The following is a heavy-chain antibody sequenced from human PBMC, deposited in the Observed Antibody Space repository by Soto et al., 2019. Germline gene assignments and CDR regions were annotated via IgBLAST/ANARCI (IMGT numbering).Heavy chain of an antibody. V-gene: IGHV4-31*03. CDR2: IYYSGST. D-gene: IGHD3-10*01. J-gene: IGHJ4*02. CDR1: GGSISSGGYY. CDR3: ARGPNYYGSGSYYNRRYYFDY. Sequence: QVQLQESGPGLVKPSQTLSLTCTVSGGSISSGGYYWSWIRQHPGKGLEWIGYIYYSGSTYYNPSLKSRVTLSVDTSKNQFSLKLSSVTAADTAVYYCARGPNYYGSGSYYNRRYYFDYWGQGTLVTVSS.